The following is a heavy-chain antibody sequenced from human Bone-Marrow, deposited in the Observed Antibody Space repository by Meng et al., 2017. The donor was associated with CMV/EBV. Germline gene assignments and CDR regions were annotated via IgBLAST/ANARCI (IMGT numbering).Heavy chain of an antibody. J-gene: IGHJ4*02. V-gene: IGHV4-61*01. CDR2: IYYSGST. CDR3: ARDSRIAARRFDY. CDR1: GGSISSSNW. D-gene: IGHD6-6*01. Sequence: SETLSLTCAVSGGSISSSNWWSWIRQPPGKGLEWIGYIYYSGSTNYNPSLKSRVTISVDTSKNQFSLKLSSVTAADTAVYYCARDSRIAARRFDYWGQGTLVTVSS.